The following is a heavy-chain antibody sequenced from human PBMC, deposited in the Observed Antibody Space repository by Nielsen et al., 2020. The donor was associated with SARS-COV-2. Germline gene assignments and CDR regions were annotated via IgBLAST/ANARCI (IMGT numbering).Heavy chain of an antibody. Sequence: GESLKISCAASGFTFSNAWMSWVRQAPGKGLEWVSSISSSSSYIYYADSVKGRFTISRDNAKNSLYLQMNSLRAEDTAVYYCGKGGGYMDVWGKGTTVTVSS. V-gene: IGHV3-21*01. CDR1: GFTFSNAW. CDR2: ISSSSSYI. J-gene: IGHJ6*03. CDR3: GKGGGYMDV. D-gene: IGHD3-16*01.